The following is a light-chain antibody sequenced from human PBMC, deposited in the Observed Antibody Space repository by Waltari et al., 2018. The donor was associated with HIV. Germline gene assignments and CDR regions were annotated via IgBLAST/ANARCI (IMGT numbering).Light chain of an antibody. Sequence: QSALTQPRSVSGSPGQSVTISCTGTSSDSGYFAYVSWYQQYPGKAPKVIIYEVSQRPSGVPDRFTASKSGITASLTISGLQDEDEADYYCCSYAGTYTYVFGTGTTVTVL. V-gene: IGLV2-11*01. CDR1: SSDSGYFAY. CDR2: EVS. J-gene: IGLJ1*01. CDR3: CSYAGTYTYV.